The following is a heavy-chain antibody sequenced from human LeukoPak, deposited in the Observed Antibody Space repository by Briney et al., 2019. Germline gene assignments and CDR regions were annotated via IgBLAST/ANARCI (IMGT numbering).Heavy chain of an antibody. CDR1: GGTFNTFT. CDR2: IIPIVNVT. CDR3: ASLDLSRNDF. J-gene: IGHJ4*02. V-gene: IGHV1-69*02. D-gene: IGHD2/OR15-2a*01. Sequence: SVTVSCKTSGGTFNTFTISWVRQAPGQGFEWMGRIIPIVNVTDHAQKFQDRVTITADKSTSTVYMELSSLRSDDTAVYYCASLDLSRNDFWGQGTLVTVSS.